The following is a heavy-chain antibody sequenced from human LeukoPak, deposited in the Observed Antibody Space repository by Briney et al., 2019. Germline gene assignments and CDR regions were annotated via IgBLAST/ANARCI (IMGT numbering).Heavy chain of an antibody. Sequence: GGSLRLSCAASGSTFSSYSMNWVRQAPGKGLEWVSSISSSSSYIYYADSVKGRFTISRDNAKNSLYLQMNSLRAEDTAVYYCARDGGYSYALDYWGQGTLVTVSS. CDR3: ARDGGYSYALDY. CDR1: GSTFSSYS. D-gene: IGHD5-18*01. J-gene: IGHJ4*02. CDR2: ISSSSSYI. V-gene: IGHV3-21*01.